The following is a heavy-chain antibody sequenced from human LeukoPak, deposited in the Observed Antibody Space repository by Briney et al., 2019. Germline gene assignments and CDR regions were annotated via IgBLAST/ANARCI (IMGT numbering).Heavy chain of an antibody. V-gene: IGHV1-2*02. CDR3: ARVGYGSGTPNYYFDY. CDR1: GYTFTGYY. D-gene: IGHD3-10*01. CDR2: IDPNSGDT. J-gene: IGHJ4*02. Sequence: ASVKVSCKASGYTFTGYYMHWVRQAPGQGLEWMGWIDPNSGDTNYAQKFQGRVTMTRDTSISTAYMEVSRLRSDDTAVYYCARVGYGSGTPNYYFDYWGQGTLVTVSS.